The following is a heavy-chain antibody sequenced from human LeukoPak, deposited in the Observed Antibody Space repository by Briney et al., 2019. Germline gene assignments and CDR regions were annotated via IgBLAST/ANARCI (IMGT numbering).Heavy chain of an antibody. J-gene: IGHJ4*02. CDR3: ARHETGPYFDY. D-gene: IGHD1-1*01. Sequence: GESLKISCKGSGYSFTSYWIGWVRQMPGKGLECMGIIYPGDPDTRYSPSFQGQVTISADRSISTAYLQWSSLKASDTAMYYCARHETGPYFDYWGQGTLVTVSS. CDR2: IYPGDPDT. V-gene: IGHV5-51*01. CDR1: GYSFTSYW.